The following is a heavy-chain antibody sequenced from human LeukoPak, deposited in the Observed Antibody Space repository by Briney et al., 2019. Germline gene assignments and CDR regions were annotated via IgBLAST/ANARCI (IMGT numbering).Heavy chain of an antibody. CDR1: GFTFTNYE. CDR2: ISTGGSTI. V-gene: IGHV3-48*03. CDR3: AKDRSRRFDY. J-gene: IGHJ4*02. Sequence: GGSLRLSCAASGFTFTNYEMNWVRQAPGKGLEWVSYISTGGSTIFYADSVKGRFTISRDNSKNTLYLQMNSLRAEDTAVYYCAKDRSRRFDYWGQGTLVTVSS.